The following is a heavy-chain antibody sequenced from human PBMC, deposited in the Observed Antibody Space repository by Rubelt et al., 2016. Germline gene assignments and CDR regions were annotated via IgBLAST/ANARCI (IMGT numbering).Heavy chain of an antibody. CDR2: GST. D-gene: IGHD3-10*01. V-gene: IGHV4-61*07. CDR3: ARRGSRGAYPT. Sequence: GSTNYNPSLKSRVTISVDTSKNQFSLKLSSVTAADTAMYYCARRGSRGAYPTWGQGTLVTVSS. J-gene: IGHJ5*02.